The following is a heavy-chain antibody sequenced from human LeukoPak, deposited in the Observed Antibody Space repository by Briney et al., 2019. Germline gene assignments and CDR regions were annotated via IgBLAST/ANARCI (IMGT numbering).Heavy chain of an antibody. CDR1: GFTFSSYS. CDR2: ISSSSSYI. CDR3: ARGSTIFGVVIRN. V-gene: IGHV3-21*01. J-gene: IGHJ4*02. Sequence: GGSLRLSCAASGFTFSSYSMNWVRQAPGKGLEWVSSISSSSSYIYYADSVKGRFTISRDNAKNSLYLQMNSLRAEDTAVYYCARGSTIFGVVIRNWGQGTLVTVSS. D-gene: IGHD3-3*01.